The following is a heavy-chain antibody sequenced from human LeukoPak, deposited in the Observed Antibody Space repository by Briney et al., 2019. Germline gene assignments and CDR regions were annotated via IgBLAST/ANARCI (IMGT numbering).Heavy chain of an antibody. CDR2: INPSGGST. V-gene: IGHV1-46*01. CDR3: ARDQRSWIQLWLISTTNFDY. J-gene: IGHJ4*02. D-gene: IGHD5-18*01. Sequence: ASVKVSCKASGYTFTSYYMHWVRQAPGQGLEWMGIINPSGGSTSYAQKFQGRVTMTRDMSTSTVYMELSSLRSEDTAVYYCARDQRSWIQLWLISTTNFDYWGQGTLVTVSS. CDR1: GYTFTSYY.